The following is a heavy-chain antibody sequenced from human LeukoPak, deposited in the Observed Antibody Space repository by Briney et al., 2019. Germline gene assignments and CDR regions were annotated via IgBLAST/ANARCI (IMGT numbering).Heavy chain of an antibody. CDR1: GGSFSGYY. CDR3: AIGTYKWTNFDY. V-gene: IGHV4-59*01. J-gene: IGHJ4*02. CDR2: IYHSGST. D-gene: IGHD1-1*01. Sequence: SETLSLTCAVYGGSFSGYYWSWIRQPPGKGLEWIGFIYHSGSTNYNPSLKSRVTMSVDTSKNQFSLNLSSVTAADTAVYYCAIGTYKWTNFDYWGQGTLVSVSS.